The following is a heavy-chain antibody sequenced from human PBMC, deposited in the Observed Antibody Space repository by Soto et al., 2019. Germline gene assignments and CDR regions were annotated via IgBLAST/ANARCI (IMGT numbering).Heavy chain of an antibody. CDR2: ISAYNGNT. CDR1: GYTFTSYG. D-gene: IGHD6-19*01. J-gene: IGHJ4*02. V-gene: IGHV1-18*01. Sequence: QVQLVQSGAEVKKPGASVKVSCKASGYTFTSYGISWVRQAPGQGLERMGWISAYNGNTNYAQKLQCRVTMTTDTSTSTAYMELRSLRPDDTAVYYCARQYSSEKTGCFRYWGQGTLVTVSS. CDR3: ARQYSSEKTGCFRY.